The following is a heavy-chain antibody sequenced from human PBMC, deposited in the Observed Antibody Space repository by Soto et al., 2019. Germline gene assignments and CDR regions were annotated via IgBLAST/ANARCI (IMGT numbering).Heavy chain of an antibody. CDR2: IYYSGST. V-gene: IGHV4-31*03. D-gene: IGHD3-3*01. CDR3: ARGYYDFWSGYYISWNYYYGMDV. Sequence: SETLSLTCTVSGDAISSGGYYWSWIRQHPGKGLEWIGYIYYSGSTYYNPSLKSRVTISVDTSRNQFSLKLSSVTAADTAVYYCARGYYDFWSGYYISWNYYYGMDVWGQGTTVTVSS. CDR1: GDAISSGGYY. J-gene: IGHJ6*02.